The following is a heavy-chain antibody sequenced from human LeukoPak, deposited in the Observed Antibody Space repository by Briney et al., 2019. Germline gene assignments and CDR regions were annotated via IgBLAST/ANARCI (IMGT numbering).Heavy chain of an antibody. Sequence: GGSLRLSCAASGFTFRSYWMSWVRQAPGKGLEWVTNIKQDGSQKCYVDSVKGRFTISRDNAKNSLYLQMNSLRAEDTAMYYCTCPSAAGPNWGQGTLVTVSS. V-gene: IGHV3-7*03. J-gene: IGHJ4*02. D-gene: IGHD6-13*01. CDR1: GFTFRSYW. CDR3: TCPSAAGPN. CDR2: IKQDGSQK.